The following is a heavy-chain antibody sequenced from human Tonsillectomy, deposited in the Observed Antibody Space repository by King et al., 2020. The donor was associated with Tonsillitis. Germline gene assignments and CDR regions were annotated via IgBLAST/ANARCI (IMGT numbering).Heavy chain of an antibody. J-gene: IGHJ5*02. CDR2: ISYDGSNR. V-gene: IGHV3-30*18. CDR3: AKDPYYGSGSPNGFDP. D-gene: IGHD3-10*01. Sequence: QLVQSGGGVVQPGRPLRLSCAASGFTFSNYGMHWVRQAPGKGLEWVAVISYDGSNRYYADSVKGRFTISRDNSKNTLYLQMNSLRAEDTAVYYCAKDPYYGSGSPNGFDPWGQGTLVTVSS. CDR1: GFTFSNYG.